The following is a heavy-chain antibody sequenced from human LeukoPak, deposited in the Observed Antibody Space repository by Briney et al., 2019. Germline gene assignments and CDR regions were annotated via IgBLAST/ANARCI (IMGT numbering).Heavy chain of an antibody. V-gene: IGHV1-69*13. Sequence: SVKVSCKASGGTFSSYAISWVRQAPGQGLEWMGGIIPIFGTANYAQKFQGRVTITADESTSTAYMELSSLRSGDTAVYYCARVGAVTTWGSGWFDPWGQGTLVTVSS. J-gene: IGHJ5*02. D-gene: IGHD4-17*01. CDR2: IIPIFGTA. CDR3: ARVGAVTTWGSGWFDP. CDR1: GGTFSSYA.